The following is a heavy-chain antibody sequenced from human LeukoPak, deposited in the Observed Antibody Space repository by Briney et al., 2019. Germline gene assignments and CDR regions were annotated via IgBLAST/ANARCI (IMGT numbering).Heavy chain of an antibody. CDR3: TRWSSSGLDY. J-gene: IGHJ4*02. V-gene: IGHV3-49*04. Sequence: GPLRLSCTASGFPFRDYAMSWVRQAPGKGLEGVGFIRSKAYGGTTEYAASVKGRFTISRDYSKSIAYLQMNSLKTEDTAVYYGTRWSSSGLDYWGQGTLVTVSS. D-gene: IGHD3-22*01. CDR2: IRSKAYGGTT. CDR1: GFPFRDYA.